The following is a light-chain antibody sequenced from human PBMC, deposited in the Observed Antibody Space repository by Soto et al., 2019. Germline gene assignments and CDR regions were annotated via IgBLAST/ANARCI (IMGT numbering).Light chain of an antibody. Sequence: ENLLTQSPGTLSLSPGEGATLSCRASRGVSANYLAWYQQKPGQATTLLIYGASIRADGIPDRFSGSGSGTEFTLTINSLQSEDFAVYYCHQYNNWQPYTFGQGTRLEIK. J-gene: IGKJ5*01. V-gene: IGKV3D-15*01. CDR2: GAS. CDR3: HQYNNWQPYT. CDR1: RGVSANY.